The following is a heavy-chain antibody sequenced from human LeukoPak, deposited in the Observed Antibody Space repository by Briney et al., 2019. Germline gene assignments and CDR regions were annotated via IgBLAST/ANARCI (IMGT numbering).Heavy chain of an antibody. CDR1: GLTVSSNY. CDR3: AKQLGYCSDGSCYFPY. CDR2: MYSGGNT. J-gene: IGHJ4*02. D-gene: IGHD2-15*01. Sequence: GGSLRLSCAASGLTVSSNYMSWVRQAPGKGLEWVSVMYSGGNTYYADSVQGRFTISRDNSKSTLCLQMNSLRAEDTAVYYCAKQLGYCSDGSCYFPYWGQGTLVTVSS. V-gene: IGHV3-53*01.